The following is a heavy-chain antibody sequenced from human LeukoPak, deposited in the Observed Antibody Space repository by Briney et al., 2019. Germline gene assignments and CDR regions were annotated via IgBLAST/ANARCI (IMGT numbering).Heavy chain of an antibody. V-gene: IGHV4-4*07. D-gene: IGHD6-19*01. Sequence: PSETLSLTCTVSGGSISSYYRSWIRQPAGKGLEWIGRIYTSGSTNYNPSLKSRVTMSVDTSKNQFSLKLSSVTAADTAVYYCARDLPYSSGWYGYYYYYYGMDVWGQGTTVTVSS. CDR1: GGSISSYY. CDR3: ARDLPYSSGWYGYYYYYYGMDV. J-gene: IGHJ6*02. CDR2: IYTSGST.